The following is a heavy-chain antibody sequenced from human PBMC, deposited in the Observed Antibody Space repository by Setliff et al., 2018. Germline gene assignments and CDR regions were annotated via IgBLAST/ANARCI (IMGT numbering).Heavy chain of an antibody. V-gene: IGHV4-61*05. CDR2: SYSSGTT. J-gene: IGHJ6*03. Sequence: SETLSLTCSVFGDSLTRSSSWWGWIRQPAGKGLEWIGNSYSSGTTKYNPSLKSRVTISVDTSKRQFSLNLLSVTAADTAVYYCARMSRYSEFWSGYAEDYYSSYIDVWGTGATVTVSS. CDR1: GDSLTRSSSW. CDR3: ARMSRYSEFWSGYAEDYYSSYIDV. D-gene: IGHD3-3*01.